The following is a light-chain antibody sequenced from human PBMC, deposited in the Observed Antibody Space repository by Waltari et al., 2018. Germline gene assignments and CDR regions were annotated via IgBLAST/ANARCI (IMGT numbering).Light chain of an antibody. CDR2: VIS. CDR3: MQAMQVPYT. Sequence: DIVMTQTPLSLSVTPRQPASIPCTSRQNLLSGDGRTYLFWFVQKPGQSPQLLISVISDRFSGVPDRFSGSGSGTDFTLRISRVEAEDVGIYYCMQAMQVPYTFGQGTKLEIK. V-gene: IGKV2D-29*02. CDR1: QNLLSGDGRTY. J-gene: IGKJ2*01.